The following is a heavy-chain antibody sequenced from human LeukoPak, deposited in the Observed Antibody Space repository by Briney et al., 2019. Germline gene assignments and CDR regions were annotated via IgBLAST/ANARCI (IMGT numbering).Heavy chain of an antibody. D-gene: IGHD6-13*01. CDR2: IYYSGST. CDR3: ARALTYSSRSVSAFDI. V-gene: IGHV4-30-4*07. Sequence: PSQTLSLTCAVSGGSISSGGYSWSWIRQPPGKGLEWIGYIYYSGSTYDNPSLKSRVTISRDTSKNQFSLKLSSVTAADTAVYYCARALTYSSRSVSAFDIWGQGTMVTVSS. CDR1: GGSISSGGYS. J-gene: IGHJ3*02.